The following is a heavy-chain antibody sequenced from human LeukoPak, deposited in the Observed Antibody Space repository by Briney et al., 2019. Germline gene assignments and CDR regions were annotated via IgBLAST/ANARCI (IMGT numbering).Heavy chain of an antibody. J-gene: IGHJ2*01. Sequence: GGSLRLSCAASGFTFSSYAMHWVRQAPGQGLEYVSSISGNGGSTYYAKSVKGRVTMSRDNSTSTLYIQMGSVTAEDMAIYYCARTRGTGGNSEGRSYLDLWGRGTLVTVSS. CDR1: GFTFSSYA. CDR3: ARTRGTGGNSEGRSYLDL. V-gene: IGHV3-64*01. D-gene: IGHD4-23*01. CDR2: ISGNGGST.